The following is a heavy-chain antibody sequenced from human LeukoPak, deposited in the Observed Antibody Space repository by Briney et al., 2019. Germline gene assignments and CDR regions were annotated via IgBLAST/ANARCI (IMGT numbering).Heavy chain of an antibody. CDR3: ARDRPGGSSLDY. D-gene: IGHD6-13*01. CDR1: GGSISGYY. J-gene: IGHJ4*02. Sequence: SQTLSLTCTVSGGSISGYYWSWIRQPPGKGLEWIGYIYSSGSTNYNPSLKSRVTISIDTSKNQFSLKLSSVTAADTAVYYCARDRPGGSSLDYWGQGTLVTVSS. V-gene: IGHV4-59*01. CDR2: IYSSGST.